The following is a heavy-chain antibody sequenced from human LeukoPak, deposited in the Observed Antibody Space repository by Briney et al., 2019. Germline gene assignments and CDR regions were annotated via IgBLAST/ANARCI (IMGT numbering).Heavy chain of an antibody. J-gene: IGHJ4*02. D-gene: IGHD7-27*01. CDR3: ARDPFARTGAPLLD. V-gene: IGHV3-7*01. CDR2: IKQDGSEK. Sequence: PGGTLRLSCAASGFTFSSYGMSWVRQAPGKGLEWVANIKQDGSEKYYVDSVKGRFTISRDNAKNSLYLQMNSLRAEDTAVYYCARDPFARTGAPLLDWGQGTLVTVSS. CDR1: GFTFSSYG.